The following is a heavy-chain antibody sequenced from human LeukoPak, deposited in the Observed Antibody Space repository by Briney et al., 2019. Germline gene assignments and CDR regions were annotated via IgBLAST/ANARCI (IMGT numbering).Heavy chain of an antibody. CDR1: GGSISSYY. CDR3: ARDATPGRGYYGGHFDY. V-gene: IGHV4-4*07. J-gene: IGHJ4*02. Sequence: SETLSLTCTVSGGSISSYYWSWIRQPAGKGLEWIGRIYTSGSTNYNPSLKSRVTISVDTSKNQFSLKLSSVTAADTAVYYCARDATPGRGYYGGHFDYWGQGTLVTVSS. CDR2: IYTSGST. D-gene: IGHD3-3*01.